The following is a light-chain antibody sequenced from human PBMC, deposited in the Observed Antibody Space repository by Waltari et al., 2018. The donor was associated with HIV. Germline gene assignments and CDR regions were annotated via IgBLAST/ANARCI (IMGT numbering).Light chain of an antibody. J-gene: IGKJ2*01. V-gene: IGKV3-15*01. CDR2: GAS. CDR3: QQYHGWPST. Sequence: EIVMTQSPATLSLYPGESATLSCRASPNINIHVAWYQTSPGQAPRLLVYGASIRAIGVPGRFSGNGSGTEFSLTISGLQSEDYAVYYCQQYHGWPSTFGQGTNLEI. CDR1: PNINIH.